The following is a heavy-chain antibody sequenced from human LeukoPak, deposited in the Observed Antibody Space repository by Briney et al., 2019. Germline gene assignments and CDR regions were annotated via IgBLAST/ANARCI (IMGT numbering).Heavy chain of an antibody. Sequence: SQTLSLTCAVSGGSISSGGYSWSWIRQPAGKGLEWIGRIYTSGSTNYNPSLKSRVTMSVDTSKNQFSLKLSSVTAADTAVYYCARDWGSGFDYWGQGTLVTVSS. D-gene: IGHD7-27*01. CDR3: ARDWGSGFDY. J-gene: IGHJ4*02. CDR2: IYTSGST. V-gene: IGHV4-61*02. CDR1: GGSISSGGYS.